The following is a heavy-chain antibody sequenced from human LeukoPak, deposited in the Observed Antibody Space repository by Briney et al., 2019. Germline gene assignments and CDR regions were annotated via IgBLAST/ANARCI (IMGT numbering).Heavy chain of an antibody. J-gene: IGHJ4*02. Sequence: SETLSLTCTVSGGSIISSTYYWGWFRQPPGKGLEWIGSIYYSGSTYYNASLKSRVTISVDTSKNQFSLKLSSVTAADTAVYYCARLESSGWYALFDYWGQGTLVTVSS. CDR1: GGSIISSTYY. D-gene: IGHD6-19*01. V-gene: IGHV4-39*01. CDR2: IYYSGST. CDR3: ARLESSGWYALFDY.